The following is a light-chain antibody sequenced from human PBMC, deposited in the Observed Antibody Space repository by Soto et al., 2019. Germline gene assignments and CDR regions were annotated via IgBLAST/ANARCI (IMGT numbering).Light chain of an antibody. J-gene: IGKJ2*02. CDR2: DAS. Sequence: EIVLTQSPATLSLSPGERATLSCRASQSVSSYLAWYQQKPGQAPRLLIHDASNRATGIPARFSGSGSGTDFTLTISSLEPEDFALSFCPHRSSWPRGTFGQGNKLEIK. V-gene: IGKV3-11*01. CDR1: QSVSSY. CDR3: PHRSSWPRGT.